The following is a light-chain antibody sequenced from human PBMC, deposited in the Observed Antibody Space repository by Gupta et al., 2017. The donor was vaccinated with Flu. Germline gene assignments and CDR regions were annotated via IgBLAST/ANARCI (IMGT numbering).Light chain of an antibody. CDR1: SSDVGGYDY. Sequence: QSALTQPSSLSRSPGQSIAIACTGTSSDVGGYDYVSWYQQHPGTAPELMIFEVSSRPSGISDRFSGSKSGNTASLTITGLLAEEEAYYYCSSYRTSNTVVVFGGGTKLTVL. J-gene: IGLJ2*01. CDR3: SSYRTSNTVVV. CDR2: EVS. V-gene: IGLV2-14*01.